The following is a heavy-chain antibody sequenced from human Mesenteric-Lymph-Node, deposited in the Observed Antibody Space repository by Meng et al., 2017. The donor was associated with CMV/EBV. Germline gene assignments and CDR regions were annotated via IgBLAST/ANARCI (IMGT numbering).Heavy chain of an antibody. CDR3: ARHQRWLKSEGGFNY. J-gene: IGHJ4*02. CDR2: INHSGST. D-gene: IGHD4-23*01. V-gene: IGHV4-34*01. CDR1: GGSSSGYY. Sequence: GKLSQVGAVLLKPPETLSPPGAVYGGSSSGYYWSWIRQPQGKGLEWIGEINHSGSTNYNPSLKSRVTISVDTSKNQFSLKLSSVTAADTAVYYCARHQRWLKSEGGFNYWGQGTLVTVSS.